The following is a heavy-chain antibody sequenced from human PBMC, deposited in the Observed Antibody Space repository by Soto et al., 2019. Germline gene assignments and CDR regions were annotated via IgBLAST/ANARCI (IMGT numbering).Heavy chain of an antibody. D-gene: IGHD1-1*01. Sequence: ASVKVSCKASGYTFTGYYMHWVRQAPGQGLEWMGWINPNSGGTNYAQKFQGRVTMASNTSISTAYMELSGLRSDDTAVYYCARGSTMDPWGQGTPVTVSS. CDR3: ARGSTMDP. J-gene: IGHJ5*02. V-gene: IGHV1-2*02. CDR2: INPNSGGT. CDR1: GYTFTGYY.